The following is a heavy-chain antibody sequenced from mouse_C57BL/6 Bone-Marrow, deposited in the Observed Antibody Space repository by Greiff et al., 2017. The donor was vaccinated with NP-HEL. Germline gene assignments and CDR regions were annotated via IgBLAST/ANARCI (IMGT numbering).Heavy chain of an antibody. V-gene: IGHV1-69*01. CDR1: GYTFTSYW. CDR2: LDPTDSYT. CDR3: ARGGLRFAY. Sequence: VQLQQPGAELVMPGASVKLSCKASGYTFTSYWMHWVKQRPGQGLEWIGELDPTDSYTNYNPKFKGKSTLTVDKSSSPAYMQLSSLTSEDSAVYYCARGGLRFAYWGQGTLVTVSA. D-gene: IGHD2-4*01. J-gene: IGHJ3*01.